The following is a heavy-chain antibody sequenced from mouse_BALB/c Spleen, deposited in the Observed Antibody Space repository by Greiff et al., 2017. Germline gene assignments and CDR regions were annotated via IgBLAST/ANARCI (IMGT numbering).Heavy chain of an antibody. CDR3: AREDYAWFAY. J-gene: IGHJ3*01. Sequence: EVQLVESGGGLVQPGGSRKLSCAASGFTFSSFGMHWVRQAPEKGLEWVAYISSGSSTIYYADTVKGRFTISRDNPKNTLFLQMTSLRSEDTAMYYCAREDYAWFAYWGQGTLVTVSA. CDR2: ISSGSSTI. CDR1: GFTFSSFG. D-gene: IGHD2-4*01. V-gene: IGHV5-17*02.